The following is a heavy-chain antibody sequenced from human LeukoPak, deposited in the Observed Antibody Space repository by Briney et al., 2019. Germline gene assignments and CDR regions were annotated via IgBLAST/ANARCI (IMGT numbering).Heavy chain of an antibody. Sequence: SETLSLTCTVSGGSISSYYWSWIRQPPGKGLEWIGYIYYSGSTNYNPSLKSRVTISVDTSKNQFSLKLSSVAAADTAVYYCARWDDAFDIWAKGQWSPSLQ. V-gene: IGHV4-59*08. CDR3: ARWDDAFDI. CDR1: GGSISSYY. CDR2: IYYSGST. D-gene: IGHD1-26*01. J-gene: IGHJ3*02.